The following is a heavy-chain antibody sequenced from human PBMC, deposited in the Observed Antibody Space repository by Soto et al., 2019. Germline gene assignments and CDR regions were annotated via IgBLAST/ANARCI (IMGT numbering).Heavy chain of an antibody. CDR2: INHSGST. CDR3: ARGRRYYDFWSGYSNFDP. V-gene: IGHV4-34*01. Sequence: SETLSLTCAVYGGSFSGYYWSWIRQPPGKGLEWIGEINHSGSTNYNPSLKSRVTISVDTSKNQFSLKLSSVTAADTAVYYCARGRRYYDFWSGYSNFDPWGQGTLVTVSS. CDR1: GGSFSGYY. D-gene: IGHD3-3*01. J-gene: IGHJ5*02.